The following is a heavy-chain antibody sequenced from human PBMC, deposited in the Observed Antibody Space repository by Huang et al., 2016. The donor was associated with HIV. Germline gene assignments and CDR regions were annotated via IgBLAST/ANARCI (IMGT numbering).Heavy chain of an antibody. V-gene: IGHV4-34*01. Sequence: QVQLHQWGAGLLKPSETLSLSCAVYGGSFSGYYWSWIRQPPGKGLAWIGEITHSGRNNYNPSRKRRVTISEEKSKNQLSLELSSVNAADTAVYYCERAPHYGSGSYYYWGQGTLVTVSS. J-gene: IGHJ4*02. CDR3: ERAPHYGSGSYYY. CDR1: GGSFSGYY. D-gene: IGHD3-10*01. CDR2: ITHSGRN.